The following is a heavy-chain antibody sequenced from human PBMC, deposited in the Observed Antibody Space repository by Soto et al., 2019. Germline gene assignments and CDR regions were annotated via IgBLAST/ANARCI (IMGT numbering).Heavy chain of an antibody. CDR2: IYHSGTT. J-gene: IGHJ6*02. CDR3: ARWAYSSSWPSDNYGMDV. D-gene: IGHD6-13*01. Sequence: PSDTMVLTCTVSDGSISSYYWSWIRQPPGKGLEWIGYIYHSGTTNYNPSLKSRVTISVDTSRNHLSLKLTSVTAADTAVYYCARWAYSSSWPSDNYGMDVWGQGATVTVSS. CDR1: DGSISSYY. V-gene: IGHV4-59*08.